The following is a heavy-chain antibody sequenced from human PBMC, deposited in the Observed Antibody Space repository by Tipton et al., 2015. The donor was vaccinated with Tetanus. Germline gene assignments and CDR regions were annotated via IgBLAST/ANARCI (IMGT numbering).Heavy chain of an antibody. Sequence: TLSLTCTVSGGLITTGGYSWGWIRQLPGQGLEWLGYIYQTDSTYYNPSVTSRLTLSLQRSKNQVSLKLISVTAADTAVYYCAKDPASRGWFDPWGQGTLVSVSS. J-gene: IGHJ5*02. CDR1: GGLITTGGYS. CDR3: AKDPASRGWFDP. V-gene: IGHV4-30-2*01. CDR2: IYQTDST.